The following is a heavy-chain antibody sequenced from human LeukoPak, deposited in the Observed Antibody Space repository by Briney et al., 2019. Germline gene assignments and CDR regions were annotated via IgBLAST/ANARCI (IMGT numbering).Heavy chain of an antibody. J-gene: IGHJ4*02. D-gene: IGHD6-13*01. V-gene: IGHV3-23*01. CDR2: ISGSGGST. CDR3: AKDSSWRYYFDY. Sequence: PGGSLRLSCAASGFIFSTHDVNWVRQAPGKGLEWVSAISGSGGSTYYADSVKGRFTISRDNSKNTLYLQMNSLRAEDTAVYYCAKDSSWRYYFDYWGQGTLVTVSS. CDR1: GFIFSTHD.